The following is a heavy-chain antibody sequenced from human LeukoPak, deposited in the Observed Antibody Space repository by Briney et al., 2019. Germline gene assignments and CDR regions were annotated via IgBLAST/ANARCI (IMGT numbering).Heavy chain of an antibody. Sequence: SVKVSCTASGGTFSSYAISWVRQAPGQGLEWMGSIIRIFGTANYAQKFQGRDTITTDESKSTAYMELNSLRAEDTAVYYCARGITACYSSSSYWGQGTLVTVSS. V-gene: IGHV1-69*05. J-gene: IGHJ4*02. CDR3: ARGITACYSSSSY. CDR1: GGTFSSYA. D-gene: IGHD6-6*01. CDR2: IIRIFGTA.